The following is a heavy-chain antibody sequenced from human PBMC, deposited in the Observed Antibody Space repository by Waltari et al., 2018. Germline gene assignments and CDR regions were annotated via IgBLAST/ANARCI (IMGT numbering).Heavy chain of an antibody. Sequence: QVQLVQSGAEVKKPGASVKISCKTSEYTFASSYVHWVRQATGQGLEWMGIINPSGGSTIYDQRFQGRVTMTRDTSTSTVYMELSSLKSEDTAVYYCATDTGALWMDVWGQGTTVTVSS. CDR2: INPSGGST. J-gene: IGHJ6*02. CDR1: EYTFASSY. CDR3: ATDTGALWMDV. D-gene: IGHD2-21*01. V-gene: IGHV1-46*01.